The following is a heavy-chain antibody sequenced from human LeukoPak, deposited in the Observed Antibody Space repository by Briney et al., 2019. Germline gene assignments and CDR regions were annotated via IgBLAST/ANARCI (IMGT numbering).Heavy chain of an antibody. CDR1: GESFSGYY. D-gene: IGHD3-10*01. J-gene: IGHJ4*02. V-gene: IGHV4-34*01. CDR3: ARHGNTMVREVITYPFDY. CDR2: INHSGST. Sequence: PSETLSHTCAVYGESFSGYYWSWIRQPPGKGLEWIGEINHSGSTNYNPSLKGRVTMSVDTSKNQFSLKLTSVTAADTAVYYCARHGNTMVREVITYPFDYWGQGTLVTVSS.